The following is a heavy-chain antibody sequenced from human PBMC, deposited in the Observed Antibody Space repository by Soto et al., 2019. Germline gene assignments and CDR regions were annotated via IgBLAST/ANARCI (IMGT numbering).Heavy chain of an antibody. Sequence: SETLSLTCAVYGGSFSGHYWSWIRQTPGKGLEWIGEINHSAGTNYNPSLKSRVTIFVDTSKNQFSLSLSSVTATDTAVYYCARGTAGYPDSDYYYNMDVWGQGTTVTVSS. CDR2: INHSAGT. V-gene: IGHV4-34*01. J-gene: IGHJ6*03. D-gene: IGHD2-15*01. CDR3: ARGTAGYPDSDYYYNMDV. CDR1: GGSFSGHY.